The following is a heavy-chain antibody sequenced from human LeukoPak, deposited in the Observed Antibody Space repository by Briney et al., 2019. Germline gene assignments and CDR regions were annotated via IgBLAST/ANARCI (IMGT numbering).Heavy chain of an antibody. CDR1: GDGVSSNMAT. J-gene: IGHJ4*02. D-gene: IGHD7-27*01. Sequence: SQTLSLTFAISGDGVSSNMATWTWIRQSPSRGLEWLGRTYYRSKWYSEYAVSVEGRITINPDTSKNQFSLQLNSVTPEDTAVYYCTRELNWDLDYFDYWGQGHPVTVSS. CDR2: TYYRSKWYS. V-gene: IGHV6-1*01. CDR3: TRELNWDLDYFDY.